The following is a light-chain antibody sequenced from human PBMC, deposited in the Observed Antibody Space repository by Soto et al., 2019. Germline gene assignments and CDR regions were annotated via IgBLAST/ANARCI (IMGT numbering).Light chain of an antibody. CDR3: CSYAGVYTWV. CDR1: SSDVGDYSY. CDR2: DVS. Sequence: QPVLTQPRSVSGSPGQSVTIYCTGTSSDVGDYSYVSWYQQHQGNAPKLMIYDVSKRPSGVPDRCSGSKSGNTASLTISGLQADDEADYSCCSYAGVYTWVFGGGTQLTV. V-gene: IGLV2-11*01. J-gene: IGLJ3*02.